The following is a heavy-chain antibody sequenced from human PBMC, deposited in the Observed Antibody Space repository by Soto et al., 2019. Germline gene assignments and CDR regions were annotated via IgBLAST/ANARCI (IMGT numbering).Heavy chain of an antibody. CDR3: AKLEDGSSWYPTAS. CDR1: GGSISSGGYS. V-gene: IGHV4-34*01. D-gene: IGHD6-13*01. Sequence: SETLSLTCAVSGGSISSGGYSWSWIRQPPGKGLEWIGEINHSGSTNYNPSLKSRVTISVDTSKNQFSLKLSSVTAADTAVYYWAKLEDGSSWYPTASWGKGTLVTVSP. CDR2: INHSGST. J-gene: IGHJ5*02.